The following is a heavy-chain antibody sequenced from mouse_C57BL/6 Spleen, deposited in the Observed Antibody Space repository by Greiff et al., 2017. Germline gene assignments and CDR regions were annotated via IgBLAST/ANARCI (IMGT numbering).Heavy chain of an antibody. D-gene: IGHD2-1*01. J-gene: IGHJ2*01. CDR1: GYSITSGYY. V-gene: IGHV3-6*01. CDR3: ARDLYYGNFFDY. Sequence: EVHLVESGPGLVKPSQSLSLTCSVTGYSITSGYYWNWIRQFPGNKLEWMGYISYDGSNNYNPSLKNRISITRDTSKNQFFLKLNSVTTEDTATYYCARDLYYGNFFDYWGQGTTLTVSS. CDR2: ISYDGSN.